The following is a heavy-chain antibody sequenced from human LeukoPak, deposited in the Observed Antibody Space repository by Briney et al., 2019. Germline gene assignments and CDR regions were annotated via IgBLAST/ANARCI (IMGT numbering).Heavy chain of an antibody. CDR3: ARLLNNDNAGDPDTFDM. J-gene: IGHJ3*02. CDR2: IYYTGTT. CDR1: GGSISSHY. V-gene: IGHV4-59*11. D-gene: IGHD2-21*02. Sequence: PSETLSLTCTVSGGSISSHYWSWIRQSPERGLEGIGFIYYTGTTRYNPSLRGRVTMSVDSSRNHFSLKLTSMTAADTALYYCARLLNNDNAGDPDTFDMWGQGTMVTVSS.